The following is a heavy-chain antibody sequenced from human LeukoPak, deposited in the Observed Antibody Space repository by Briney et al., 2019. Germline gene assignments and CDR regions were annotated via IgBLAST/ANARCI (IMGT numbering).Heavy chain of an antibody. CDR1: GFTSNTYT. J-gene: IGHJ4*02. D-gene: IGHD2-2*01. CDR2: ISSSSNNI. Sequence: GGSLRLSCAASGFTSNTYTMNWVRQAPGKGLEWVSSISSSSNNINYADSVKGRFTISRDNAMNSVHLQMNSLRVEDTAVYYCARGYQRPDYWGQGTLITVSS. V-gene: IGHV3-21*01. CDR3: ARGYQRPDY.